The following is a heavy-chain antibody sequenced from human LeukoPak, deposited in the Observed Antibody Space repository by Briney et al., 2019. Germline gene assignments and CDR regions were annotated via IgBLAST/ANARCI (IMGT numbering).Heavy chain of an antibody. CDR2: ISAYNGNT. Sequence: GASVKVSCKASGYTVTSYGISWVRQAPGQGLEWMGWISAYNGNTNYAQKLQGRVTMTTDTSTSTAYMELRSLRSDDTAVYYCARLRYDILTGYYIWFPDYWGQGTLVTVSS. CDR1: GYTVTSYG. J-gene: IGHJ4*02. V-gene: IGHV1-18*01. CDR3: ARLRYDILTGYYIWFPDY. D-gene: IGHD3-9*01.